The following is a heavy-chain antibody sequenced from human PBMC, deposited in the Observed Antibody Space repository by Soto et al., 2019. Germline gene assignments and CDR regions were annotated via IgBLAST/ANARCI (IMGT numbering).Heavy chain of an antibody. CDR3: ARQGTDHDYYYYYYMDV. V-gene: IGHV4-39*01. Sequence: QLQLQESGPGLVKPSETLSLTCTVSGGSISSSSYYWGWIRQPPGKGLEWIGSIYYSGSTYYNPSLKSRVTISVDTSKNQFSLKLSSVTAADTAVYYCARQGTDHDYYYYYYMDVWGKGTTVTVSS. D-gene: IGHD3-10*01. J-gene: IGHJ6*03. CDR1: GGSISSSSYY. CDR2: IYYSGST.